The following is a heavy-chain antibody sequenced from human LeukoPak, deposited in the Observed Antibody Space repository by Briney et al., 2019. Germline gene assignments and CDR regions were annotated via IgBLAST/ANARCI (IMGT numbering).Heavy chain of an antibody. Sequence: WGSLRLSCVASGFTFSTYAMSWVRQAPGKGLEWVSAISGSGGSTYYADSVKGRFTISRDNSKNTLFLQMNSLRAEDTALYYCAREKAATGFFDYWGQGTLVTVSS. D-gene: IGHD6-13*01. CDR3: AREKAATGFFDY. V-gene: IGHV3-23*01. CDR1: GFTFSTYA. CDR2: ISGSGGST. J-gene: IGHJ4*02.